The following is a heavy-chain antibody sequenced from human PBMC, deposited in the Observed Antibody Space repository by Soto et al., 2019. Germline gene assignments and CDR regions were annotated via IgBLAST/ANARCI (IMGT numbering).Heavy chain of an antibody. CDR2: ISGTSDSI. J-gene: IGHJ4*02. Sequence: QVQLVESGGGLVRPGGPRRLSCSASGFTFSDYYMIWIRQVPGTGLEGVVYISGTSDSIPYADSVKGRFTISRDNAKNSLYLQMNSLRAEDTAVYYCARVGVVTAAGTSDYWGQGTLVTVCS. CDR1: GFTFSDYY. V-gene: IGHV3-11*06. D-gene: IGHD6-13*01. CDR3: ARVGVVTAAGTSDY.